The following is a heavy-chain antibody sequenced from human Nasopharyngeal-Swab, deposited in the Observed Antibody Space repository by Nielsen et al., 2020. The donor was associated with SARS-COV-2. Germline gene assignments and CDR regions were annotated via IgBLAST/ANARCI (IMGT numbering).Heavy chain of an antibody. CDR2: ISGSGGST. Sequence: CAASGFTFSSYAMSWVRQAPGKGLEWVSAISGSGGSTYYADSVKGRFTISRDNSKNTLYLQMNSLRAEDTAVYYCAKDLGYCSGGSCYGDAFDIWGQGTMVTVSS. D-gene: IGHD2-15*01. CDR3: AKDLGYCSGGSCYGDAFDI. CDR1: GFTFSSYA. J-gene: IGHJ3*02. V-gene: IGHV3-23*01.